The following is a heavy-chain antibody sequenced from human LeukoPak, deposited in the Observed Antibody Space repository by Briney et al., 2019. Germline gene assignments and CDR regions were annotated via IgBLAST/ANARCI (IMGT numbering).Heavy chain of an antibody. V-gene: IGHV3-33*01. Sequence: PGGSLRLSCTASGFTFNKYGMHWVRQAPGKGLEWVAVIWHDGSNKYYSDSVKGRFAISRDNSKSMLFLQLNSLRAEDTALYYCARDLHYYVAMDVWGQGTTVTVSS. CDR1: GFTFNKYG. D-gene: IGHD3-10*02. J-gene: IGHJ6*02. CDR3: ARDLHYYVAMDV. CDR2: IWHDGSNK.